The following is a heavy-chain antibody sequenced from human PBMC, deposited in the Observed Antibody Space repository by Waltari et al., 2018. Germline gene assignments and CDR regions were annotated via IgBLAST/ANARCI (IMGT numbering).Heavy chain of an antibody. CDR1: GFTFSSYS. V-gene: IGHV3-21*01. Sequence: EVQLVESGGGLVKPGGSLRLSCAASGFTFSSYSMHWVRQDPGKGLEWFPSISSSSSYIYYADSVKGRFTISRDNAKNSLYLQMNSLRAEDTAVYYCAGSFWSGYSIDYWGQGTLVTVSS. D-gene: IGHD3-3*01. CDR3: AGSFWSGYSIDY. CDR2: ISSSSSYI. J-gene: IGHJ4*02.